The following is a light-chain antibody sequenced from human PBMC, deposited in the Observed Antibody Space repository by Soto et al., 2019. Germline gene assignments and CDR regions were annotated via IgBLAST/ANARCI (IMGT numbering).Light chain of an antibody. Sequence: EIVMTQSPATLSVSPGERATLSCRSSQTVSRNLAWYQQKPGQAPRPLFYGASTRATGIPARFSGSGSGTEFALTISSLQSEDFAVYYCQHYYNWPRTFGQGTKVDIK. V-gene: IGKV3-15*01. CDR3: QHYYNWPRT. J-gene: IGKJ1*01. CDR1: QTVSRN. CDR2: GAS.